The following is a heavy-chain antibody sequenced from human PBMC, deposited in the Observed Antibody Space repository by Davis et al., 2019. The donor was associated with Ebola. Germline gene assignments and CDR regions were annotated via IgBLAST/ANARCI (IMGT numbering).Heavy chain of an antibody. V-gene: IGHV1-18*04. CDR2: ISAYNGNT. CDR3: ARDWFGDFWSGYNVRYFDY. D-gene: IGHD3-3*01. Sequence: ASVKVSCKASGYTFTSYGISWVRQAPGQGLEWMGWISAYNGNTNYAQKLQGRVTMTTDTSTSTAYMELRSLRSDDTAVYYCARDWFGDFWSGYNVRYFDYWGQGTLVTVSS. CDR1: GYTFTSYG. J-gene: IGHJ4*02.